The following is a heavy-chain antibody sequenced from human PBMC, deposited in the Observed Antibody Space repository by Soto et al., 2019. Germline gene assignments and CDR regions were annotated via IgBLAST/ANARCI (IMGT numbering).Heavy chain of an antibody. V-gene: IGHV4-61*01. CDR3: ARYYGGNSWLRNWFDP. CDR1: GGSVSSGSYY. CDR2: IYYSGST. D-gene: IGHD4-17*01. J-gene: IGHJ5*02. Sequence: QVQLQESGPGLVKPSETLSLTCTVFGGSVSSGSYYWSWIRQPPGKGLEWIGYIYYSGSTNYNHSLKSRVTISVDTSKNQFSLNLSSVTAADTAVYYCARYYGGNSWLRNWFDPWGQGTLVTVSS.